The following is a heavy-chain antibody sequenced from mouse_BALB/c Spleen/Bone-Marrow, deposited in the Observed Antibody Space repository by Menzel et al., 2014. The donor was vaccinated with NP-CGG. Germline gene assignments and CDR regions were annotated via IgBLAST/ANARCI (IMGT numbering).Heavy chain of an antibody. Sequence: QVQLQQSGAELVRPGTSVKVSCKASGYAFTNYWIEWVKQRPGQGLEWIGVINPGSGGANYNEKFKGKATLTADKSSSTAYMQLYSLTSDGSAVYFCARDGRITTEGFAYWGQGTLVTVSA. D-gene: IGHD2-4*01. J-gene: IGHJ3*01. CDR2: INPGSGGA. CDR1: GYAFTNYW. CDR3: ARDGRITTEGFAY. V-gene: IGHV1-54*01.